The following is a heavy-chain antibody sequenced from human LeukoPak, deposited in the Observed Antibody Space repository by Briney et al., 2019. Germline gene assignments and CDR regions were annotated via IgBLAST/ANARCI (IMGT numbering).Heavy chain of an antibody. CDR2: INHSGST. J-gene: IGHJ6*03. D-gene: IGHD3-16*01. CDR3: ARRGGYYYYYMDV. CDR1: GRCFSGYY. V-gene: IGHV4-34*01. Sequence: SETLSLTCAVYGRCFSGYYWSWIRQPPGKGLEWIGEINHSGSTNYNPSLKSRVTISVDTSKNQFSLKLSSVTAADTAVYYCARRGGYYYYYMDVWGKGTTVTVSS.